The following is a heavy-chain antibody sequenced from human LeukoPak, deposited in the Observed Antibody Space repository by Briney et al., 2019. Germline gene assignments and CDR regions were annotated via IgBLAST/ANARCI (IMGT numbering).Heavy chain of an antibody. D-gene: IGHD3-10*01. J-gene: IGHJ6*03. CDR1: GGSISSDSYY. CDR3: ARAGGSGSYGDRLGYYYMDV. Sequence: SETLSLTCTVSGGSISSDSYYWSWIRQPAGKGLEWIGRIYSSGSTNYNPSLKSRVTMSVDTSKNQFSLKLSSVTAADTAVYYCARAGGSGSYGDRLGYYYMDVWGKGTTVTISS. V-gene: IGHV4-61*02. CDR2: IYSSGST.